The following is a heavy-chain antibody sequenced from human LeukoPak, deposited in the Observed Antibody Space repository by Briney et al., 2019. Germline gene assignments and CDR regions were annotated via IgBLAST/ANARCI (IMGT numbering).Heavy chain of an antibody. J-gene: IGHJ4*02. CDR1: GFTFSSYS. Sequence: GGSLRLSCAASGFTFSSYSMNWVRQAPGKGLEWVSYISSSSTIYYADSVKGRFTISRDNAKNSLYLQMNSLRDEDTAVYYCARETLFVFGYWGQGTLVTVSS. D-gene: IGHD3-16*02. V-gene: IGHV3-48*02. CDR3: ARETLFVFGY. CDR2: ISSSSTI.